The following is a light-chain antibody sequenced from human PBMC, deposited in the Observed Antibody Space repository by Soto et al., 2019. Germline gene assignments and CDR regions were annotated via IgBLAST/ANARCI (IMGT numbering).Light chain of an antibody. CDR1: RSDVGGYNY. J-gene: IGLJ2*01. V-gene: IGLV2-14*01. Sequence: QSALTQPASVSGSPGQSITISCTGTRSDVGGYNYVSWYQQHPGKAPKLMIYDVSNRPSGVSTRFCGSKSGNTASLTISGLQAEDEADYYGSSYTSSSTLVVFGGGTKLTVL. CDR2: DVS. CDR3: SSYTSSSTLVV.